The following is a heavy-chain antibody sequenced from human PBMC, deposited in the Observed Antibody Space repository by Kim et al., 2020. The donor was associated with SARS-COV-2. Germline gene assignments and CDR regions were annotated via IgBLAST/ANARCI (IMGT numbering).Heavy chain of an antibody. Sequence: GGSLRLSCAASGFTFSSYGMHWVRQAPGKGLEWVAVIWYDGSNKYYADSVKGRFTISRDNSKNTLYLQMNSLRAEDTAVYYCARDLRDCSGGSCYSTSPLDVFDYWGQGTLVTVSS. CDR1: GFTFSSYG. J-gene: IGHJ4*02. CDR2: IWYDGSNK. CDR3: ARDLRDCSGGSCYSTSPLDVFDY. V-gene: IGHV3-33*01. D-gene: IGHD2-15*01.